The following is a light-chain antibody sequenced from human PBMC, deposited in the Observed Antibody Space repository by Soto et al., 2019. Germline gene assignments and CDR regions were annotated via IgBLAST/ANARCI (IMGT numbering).Light chain of an antibody. Sequence: EIQMTQSPSTLSASVGDRVTITCRASQSIGRFFAWYQHQPGKAPKLLIYDASTLESGVPSRFSGTGSGTEFTFSITSLQPEDFGTYYCQQCYMGWTFGQGTMVDIK. CDR2: DAS. J-gene: IGKJ1*01. V-gene: IGKV1-5*01. CDR3: QQCYMGWT. CDR1: QSIGRF.